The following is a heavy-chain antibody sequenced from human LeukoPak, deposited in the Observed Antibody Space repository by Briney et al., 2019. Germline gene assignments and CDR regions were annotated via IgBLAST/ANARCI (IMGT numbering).Heavy chain of an antibody. CDR1: GGSITNYY. Sequence: KPSETLSLTCTVSGGSITNYYWSWIRQPPGKGLEWIGYMSYSGSTNYNPSLNSPVSISVDTSKNQFSRKLSSVTAADTAVYYCARVPARRVVTTPTYFDYWGQGTLVTVSS. D-gene: IGHD2-21*02. CDR3: ARVPARRVVTTPTYFDY. V-gene: IGHV4-59*01. CDR2: MSYSGST. J-gene: IGHJ4*01.